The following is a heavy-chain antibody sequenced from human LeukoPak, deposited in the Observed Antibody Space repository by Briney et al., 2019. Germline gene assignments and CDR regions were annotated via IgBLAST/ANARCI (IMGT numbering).Heavy chain of an antibody. CDR2: IIPIFGTA. Sequence: SVKVSCKASGGTFSSYAISWVRQAPGQGLEWMGGIIPIFGTANYAQKFQGRATITADKSTSTAYMELSSLRSEDTAVYYCARVSIAVAANWFDPWGQGTLVTVSS. CDR1: GGTFSSYA. J-gene: IGHJ5*02. D-gene: IGHD6-19*01. V-gene: IGHV1-69*06. CDR3: ARVSIAVAANWFDP.